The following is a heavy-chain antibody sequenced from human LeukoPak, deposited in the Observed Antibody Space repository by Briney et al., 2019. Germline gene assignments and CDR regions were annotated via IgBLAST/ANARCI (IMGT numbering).Heavy chain of an antibody. CDR1: GLTFSSYA. CDR2: ISASGGST. CDR3: AKLCSGGSCYWNY. V-gene: IGHV3-23*01. D-gene: IGHD2-15*01. Sequence: GASLRLSCSASGLTFSSYAMSWVRQAPGKGLEWVSGISASGGSTDYADSVKGRFTISRDNSKNTLYLQMNSLRAEDTAVYYCAKLCSGGSCYWNYWGQGTLVTVSS. J-gene: IGHJ4*02.